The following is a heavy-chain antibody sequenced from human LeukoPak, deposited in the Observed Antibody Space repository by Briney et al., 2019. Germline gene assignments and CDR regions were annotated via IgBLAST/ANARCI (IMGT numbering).Heavy chain of an antibody. J-gene: IGHJ4*02. CDR2: ISGSGGST. D-gene: IGHD6-6*01. CDR1: GGSISSSN. CDR3: AKDPYSAARSSFFDY. V-gene: IGHV3-23*01. Sequence: ETLSLTCVVSGGSISSSNWWGWVRQAPGKGLEWVSAISGSGGSTYYADSVKGRFTISRDNSKNTLYLQMNSLRAEDTAVYYCAKDPYSAARSSFFDYWGQGTLVTVSS.